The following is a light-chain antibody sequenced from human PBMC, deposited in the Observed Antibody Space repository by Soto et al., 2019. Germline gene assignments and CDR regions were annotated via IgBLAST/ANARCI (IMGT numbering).Light chain of an antibody. CDR1: QGISNY. J-gene: IGKJ1*01. CDR3: HSYIWAPWT. V-gene: IGKV1-27*01. Sequence: DIQMTQSPSSLSASVGDRVTITCRASQGISNYLVWYQQKQGKVPKLLIYAASTLQSGVPSRFSGRGSGTDFTRTISSLQPEDVATFYCHSYIWAPWTLGQGTQVEIK. CDR2: AAS.